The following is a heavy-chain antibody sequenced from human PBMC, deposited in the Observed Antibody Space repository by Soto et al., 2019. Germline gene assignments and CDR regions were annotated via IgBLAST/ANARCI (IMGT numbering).Heavy chain of an antibody. CDR2: IKKDGSEK. J-gene: IGHJ6*02. Sequence: GGSLRLSCAASGFIFSSYWMSWVRQAPGKGLEWVANIKKDGSEKYYVDSVKGRFTISRDNAKNSLYLQMNSLRAEDTAVYYCAREGIFCVVITRYYYYVMDVWGQGPTVTVSS. CDR1: GFIFSSYW. D-gene: IGHD3-3*01. CDR3: AREGIFCVVITRYYYYVMDV. V-gene: IGHV3-7*01.